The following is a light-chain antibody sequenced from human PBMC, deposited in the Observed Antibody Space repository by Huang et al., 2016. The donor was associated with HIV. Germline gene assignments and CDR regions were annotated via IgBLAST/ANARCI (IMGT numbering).Light chain of an antibody. CDR3: QQTYSTPPWT. Sequence: DIQMTQSPSSLSASVGDRVTITCRASQSISKYLNWYQQKPGKAPKLLIYGASSLQSGVPSRFSGSGSGTDFTLTISSLQPEDFATYYCQQTYSTPPWTFGQGTKVEIK. V-gene: IGKV1-39*01. CDR1: QSISKY. J-gene: IGKJ1*01. CDR2: GAS.